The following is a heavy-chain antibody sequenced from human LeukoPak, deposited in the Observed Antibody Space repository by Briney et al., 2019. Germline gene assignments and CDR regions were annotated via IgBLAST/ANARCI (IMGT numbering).Heavy chain of an antibody. V-gene: IGHV3-30*02. CDR2: TPFDGTNE. CDR1: GFTFTSNG. Sequence: PGGSLRLSCAVSGFTFTSNGFHCVRQAPGKGLEWVTFTPFDGTNEYYSNSVKGRFSISRDNSKNTVYLQTNSLRAEDTAVYYCAKGAFDIWGQGTMVTVSS. J-gene: IGHJ3*02. CDR3: AKGAFDI.